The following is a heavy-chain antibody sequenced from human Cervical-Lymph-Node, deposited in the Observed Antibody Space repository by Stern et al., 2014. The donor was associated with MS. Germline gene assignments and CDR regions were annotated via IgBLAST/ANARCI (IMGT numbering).Heavy chain of an antibody. CDR1: GFSLNSYGVG. CDR3: AREIAAVVPFDY. V-gene: IGHV2-5*02. CDR2: IYWDDDE. Sequence: VTLRESGPTLMRPTQTLTLTCTFSGFSLNSYGVGVGWIRQTPGKALEWLALIYWDDDERYSPVLRARLNITKDTSKNQVVLTMTDMDPMDTATYYCAREIAAVVPFDYWGQGTLVTVSS. J-gene: IGHJ4*02. D-gene: IGHD6-13*01.